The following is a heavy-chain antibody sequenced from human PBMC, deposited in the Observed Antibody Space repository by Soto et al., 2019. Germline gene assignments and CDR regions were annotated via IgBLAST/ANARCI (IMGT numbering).Heavy chain of an antibody. J-gene: IGHJ4*02. D-gene: IGHD3-10*01. CDR3: ASPYYGSGSYVVY. CDR2: IYYSGST. V-gene: IGHV4-39*01. Sequence: SETLSLTCTVSGGSISSSSYYWGWIRQPPGKGLEWIGSIYYSGSTYYNPSLKSRVTISVDTSKNQFSLKLSSVTAADTAVYYCASPYYGSGSYVVYWGQGTLVTVSS. CDR1: GGSISSSSYY.